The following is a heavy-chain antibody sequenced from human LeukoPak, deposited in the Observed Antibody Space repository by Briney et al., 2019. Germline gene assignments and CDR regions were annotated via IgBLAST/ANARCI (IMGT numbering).Heavy chain of an antibody. V-gene: IGHV3-23*01. J-gene: IGHJ3*02. Sequence: GGSLRLSCAASGFTFSSYAMTWVRQAPGKCLEWVSGITSSGGSTYYADSVKGRFTISRDNSKNTLYLQMNSLRAGDTAVYYCARAGLKFDAFDIWGQGTMVTVSS. CDR3: ARAGLKFDAFDI. CDR1: GFTFSSYA. CDR2: ITSSGGST.